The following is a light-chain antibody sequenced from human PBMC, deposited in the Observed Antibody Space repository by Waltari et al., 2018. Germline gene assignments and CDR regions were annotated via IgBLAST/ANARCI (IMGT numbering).Light chain of an antibody. CDR2: AAS. V-gene: IGKV3-20*01. CDR3: QQCSTSPGT. J-gene: IGKJ1*01. Sequence: EIVLTQSPGTLSLSPGERATLSCRASQSISSTYLAWYQQKPGPAPRPLIYAASSRATGIPDRFSGRGSGTDFTLTISRLEPEDFAVYYCQQCSTSPGTFGQGTKVEIK. CDR1: QSISSTY.